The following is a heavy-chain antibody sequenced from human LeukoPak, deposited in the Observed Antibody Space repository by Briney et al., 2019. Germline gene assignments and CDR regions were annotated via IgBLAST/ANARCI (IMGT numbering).Heavy chain of an antibody. D-gene: IGHD2-15*01. CDR3: AKKRDSHETLYFFDS. CDR1: GFTFSNYA. Sequence: GGSLRLSCAASGFTFSNYAMSWVRQAPGKGLEWVSLISSGDSTFYSDSVKGRFTISRDNSKRTPYLQMNSRRAADTAVYYCAKKRDSHETLYFFDSWGQGILVTVSS. CDR2: ISSGDST. J-gene: IGHJ4*02. V-gene: IGHV3-23*01.